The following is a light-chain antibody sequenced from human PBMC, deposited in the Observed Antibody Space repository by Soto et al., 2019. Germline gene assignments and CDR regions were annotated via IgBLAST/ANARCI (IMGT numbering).Light chain of an antibody. J-gene: IGLJ1*01. CDR2: NDI. V-gene: IGLV1-40*01. CDR3: QSYGSNVSGHV. CDR1: NSNIGAGYD. Sequence: QSVVTQPPSVSGAPGLRVTISCTGSNSNIGAGYDVHWYLQLPGTAPKLLIYNDIKRPSGVPDRFSGSKSGTSASPAITGLQGEDEADYYCQSYGSNVSGHVFGPGTKLAVL.